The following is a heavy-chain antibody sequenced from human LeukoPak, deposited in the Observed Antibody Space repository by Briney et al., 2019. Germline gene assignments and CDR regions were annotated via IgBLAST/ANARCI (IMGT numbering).Heavy chain of an antibody. V-gene: IGHV4-61*05. CDR2: IYYSGST. CDR1: GGYISSSSYY. CDR3: ARLGYYDSSGPYHPDY. J-gene: IGHJ4*02. D-gene: IGHD3-22*01. Sequence: SETLSLTCTVSGGYISSSSYYWGWIRQPPGNGLESIGYIYYSGSTKYNPSLKSRVTISVDTSKNQFSLKLSSVTAADTAVYYCARLGYYDSSGPYHPDYWGQGTLVTVSP.